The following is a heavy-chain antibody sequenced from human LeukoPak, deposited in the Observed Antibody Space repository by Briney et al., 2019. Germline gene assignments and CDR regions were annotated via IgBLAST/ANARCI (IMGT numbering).Heavy chain of an antibody. Sequence: GGSLRLSCAASGFSFSNFSMHWVRQAPGKGLEWVAVTPYDGTNKYYADSVKGRFTISRDNAKNTLYLQMNSLRAEDTAVYYCARHRGYCSSTSCYAYFDYWGQGTLVTVSS. CDR1: GFSFSNFS. CDR2: TPYDGTNK. V-gene: IGHV3-30-3*01. D-gene: IGHD2-2*01. CDR3: ARHRGYCSSTSCYAYFDY. J-gene: IGHJ4*02.